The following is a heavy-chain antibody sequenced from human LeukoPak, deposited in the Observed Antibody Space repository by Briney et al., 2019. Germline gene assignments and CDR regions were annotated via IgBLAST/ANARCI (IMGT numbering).Heavy chain of an antibody. CDR3: ARDPGQLWFNYYYYYGMDV. CDR1: GFTFSSYW. Sequence: GGSLRLPCAASGFTFSSYWMSWVRQAPGKGLEWVSYISSSSSTIYYADSVKGRFTISRDNAKNSLYLQMNSLRDEDTAVYYCARDPGQLWFNYYYYYGMDVWGQGTTVTVSS. D-gene: IGHD5-18*01. V-gene: IGHV3-48*02. CDR2: ISSSSSTI. J-gene: IGHJ6*02.